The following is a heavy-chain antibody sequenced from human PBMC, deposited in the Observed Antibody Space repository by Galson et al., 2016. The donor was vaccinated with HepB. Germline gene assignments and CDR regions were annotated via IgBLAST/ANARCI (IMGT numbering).Heavy chain of an antibody. Sequence: CAASGFTFTNYAMTWVRQAPGKGLEWVSAITGSGGSTYYADSVKGRFTISRDNSKNTLFLQMNSLRAEDTAVYYCAKLRVPITIFGVVIIGGWFDPWGQGTLVTVSS. CDR2: ITGSGGST. V-gene: IGHV3-23*01. D-gene: IGHD3-3*01. CDR3: AKLRVPITIFGVVIIGGWFDP. CDR1: GFTFTNYA. J-gene: IGHJ5*02.